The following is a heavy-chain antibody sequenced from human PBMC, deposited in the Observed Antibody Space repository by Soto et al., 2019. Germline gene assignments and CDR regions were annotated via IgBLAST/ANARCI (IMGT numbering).Heavy chain of an antibody. J-gene: IGHJ4*02. CDR3: AKGGIPRRYNIPKVDFDS. CDR1: GFFCSNIA. CDR2: ISGSGATT. V-gene: IGHV3-23*01. Sequence: GPLLSPCPRLGFFCSNIALSGVPKSAGKGREWVSSISGSGATTYYPDSVKGRFTISRDNSKNTLYLQMNNLRDEDTAVYYCAKGGIPRRYNIPKVDFDSWGQGSLVTVYS. D-gene: IGHD1-1*01.